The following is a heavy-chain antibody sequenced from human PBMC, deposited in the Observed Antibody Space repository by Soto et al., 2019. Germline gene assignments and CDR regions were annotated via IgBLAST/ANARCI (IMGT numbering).Heavy chain of an antibody. CDR1: GYTFTRYA. J-gene: IGHJ4*02. V-gene: IGHV1-3*04. CDR2: INTGNGKT. Sequence: QVQLVQSGAEVKKPGASVKVSCKASGYTFTRYAVHWVRQAPGQSLEWMGWINTGNGKTKYSEKFQGRVTITRDTSASTAYLELSSLTSEDTAVYYCARDEDYWGQGTLVTVSS. CDR3: ARDEDY.